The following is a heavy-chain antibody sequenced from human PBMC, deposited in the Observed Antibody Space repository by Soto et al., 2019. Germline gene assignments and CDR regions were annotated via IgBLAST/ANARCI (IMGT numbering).Heavy chain of an antibody. CDR3: ARDTAMVMSRLFDY. V-gene: IGHV1-18*01. CDR2: ISAYNGNT. CDR1: GYTFTSCG. J-gene: IGHJ4*02. D-gene: IGHD5-18*01. Sequence: ASVKVSCKASGYTFTSCGISWVRQAPGQGLEWMGWISAYNGNTNYAQKLQGRVTMTTDTSTSTAYMELRSLRSDDTAVYYCARDTAMVMSRLFDYWGQGTLVTVSS.